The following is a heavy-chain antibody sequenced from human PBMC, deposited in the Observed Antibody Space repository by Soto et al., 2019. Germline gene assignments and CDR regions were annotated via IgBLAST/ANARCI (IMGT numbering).Heavy chain of an antibody. D-gene: IGHD5-12*01. CDR3: ARGRGYSGYDWADFDY. CDR1: GGSISSYY. J-gene: IGHJ4*02. V-gene: IGHV4-59*12. CDR2: ISYGGTT. Sequence: SETLSLTCTVSGGSISSYYWSWIRQPPGKGLEWIGYISYGGTTNYNPSLKSRVTISVDTSKNQFSLKLSSVTAADTAVYYCARGRGYSGYDWADFDYWGQGTLVTVSS.